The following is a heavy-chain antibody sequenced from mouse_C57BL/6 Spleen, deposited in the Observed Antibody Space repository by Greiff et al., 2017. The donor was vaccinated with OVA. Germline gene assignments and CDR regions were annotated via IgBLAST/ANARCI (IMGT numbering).Heavy chain of an antibody. CDR2: IYPGSGST. V-gene: IGHV1-55*01. Sequence: QVQLQQSGAELVKPGASVKMSCKASGYTFTSYWITWVRQRPGQGLEWIGDIYPGSGSTNYNEKFKSKATLTVDTSSRTAYMQLSSLTSEASAVYDCAGSGGWFDYWGQGTTLTVSA. D-gene: IGHD3-3*01. CDR1: GYTFTSYW. J-gene: IGHJ2*01. CDR3: AGSGGWFDY.